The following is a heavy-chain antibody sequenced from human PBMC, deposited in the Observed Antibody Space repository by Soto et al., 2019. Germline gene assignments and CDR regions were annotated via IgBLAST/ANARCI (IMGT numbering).Heavy chain of an antibody. Sequence: EVQLLESGGGLVQPGGSLRLSCAAAGFNFSNYAMSWVRQAPGKGLEWVSGISGSGASTYYADSVKGRFTISKDNSKNALYLQMNSLRDEDTAVYYCAKDGGSSGWFYYFDLWGQGTLVTVSS. J-gene: IGHJ4*02. CDR1: GFNFSNYA. CDR3: AKDGGSSGWFYYFDL. D-gene: IGHD6-19*01. V-gene: IGHV3-23*01. CDR2: ISGSGAST.